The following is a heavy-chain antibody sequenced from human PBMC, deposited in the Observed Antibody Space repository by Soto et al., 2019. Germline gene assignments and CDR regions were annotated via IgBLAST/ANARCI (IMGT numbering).Heavy chain of an antibody. D-gene: IGHD6-19*01. CDR3: ARHILAVAVL. J-gene: IGHJ4*02. Sequence: PGGSLRLSCADSGFSVSSNYMNWVRQAPGKGLEWVSLIGSDENTYYSPSFQGHVTISADKSISTAYLQWSSLKASDTAMYYCARHILAVAVLWGQGTLVTVSS. CDR1: GFSVSSNY. V-gene: IGHV5-10-1*01. CDR2: IGSDENT.